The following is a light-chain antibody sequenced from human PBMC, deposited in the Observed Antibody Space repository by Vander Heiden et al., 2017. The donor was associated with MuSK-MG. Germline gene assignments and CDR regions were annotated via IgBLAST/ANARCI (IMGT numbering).Light chain of an antibody. CDR2: GNS. Sequence: QSVLTQPPSVSGAPGQRVTISCTGSRSNIGAGYDVPWYQQLPGTAPKLLIYGNSDRPSGVTDRFSGSKSGTSASLAITGLQAEDEADYYCQSYDSSLSGVFGGGTKLTVL. CDR1: RSNIGAGYD. V-gene: IGLV1-40*01. J-gene: IGLJ3*02. CDR3: QSYDSSLSGV.